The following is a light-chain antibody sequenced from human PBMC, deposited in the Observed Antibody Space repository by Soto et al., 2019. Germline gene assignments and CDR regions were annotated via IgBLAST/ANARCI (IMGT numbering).Light chain of an antibody. Sequence: QSALTQPPSASGSPGQSVSISCTGSSSNVGGYNYVSWYQQHPGKSPRLIIYEVDKRPSGVPDRFSGSKAGSTASLTVSGLHADDEADYYCWSYAGRNTYVFGPGTKLTVL. J-gene: IGLJ1*01. CDR1: SSNVGGYNY. CDR2: EVD. CDR3: WSYAGRNTYV. V-gene: IGLV2-8*01.